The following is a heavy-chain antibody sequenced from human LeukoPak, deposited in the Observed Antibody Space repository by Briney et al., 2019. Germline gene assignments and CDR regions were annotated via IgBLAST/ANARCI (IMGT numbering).Heavy chain of an antibody. CDR1: GGSFSGYS. CDR2: VNHRGNT. V-gene: IGHV4-34*01. Sequence: SETLSLTCAVSGGSFSGYSWTWIRQPPGKGLEWIGEVNHRGNTEYTPSLKSRVTISVDTSKNQFSLKLNSVTAADTAVYYCARGSGRHGSSWYWRPFDYWGQGTLVTVSS. J-gene: IGHJ4*02. D-gene: IGHD6-13*01. CDR3: ARGSGRHGSSWYWRPFDY.